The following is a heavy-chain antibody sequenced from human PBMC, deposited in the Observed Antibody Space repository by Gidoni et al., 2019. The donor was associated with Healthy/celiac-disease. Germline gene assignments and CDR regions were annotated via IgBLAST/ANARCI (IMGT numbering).Heavy chain of an antibody. CDR3: AKELGSSLSYDYGMDV. Sequence: QVQLVESGGGVVKPGLSLSFSCAAYGLPFSSCGMHWVRQAPGQGLEWEAVISYDGSNKYYADSVKSRFNISRDNSKNTLYRQMNSLRAEDTAVYYCAKELGSSLSYDYGMDVWGQGTTVTVSS. V-gene: IGHV3-30*18. D-gene: IGHD6-6*01. CDR2: ISYDGSNK. CDR1: GLPFSSCG. J-gene: IGHJ6*02.